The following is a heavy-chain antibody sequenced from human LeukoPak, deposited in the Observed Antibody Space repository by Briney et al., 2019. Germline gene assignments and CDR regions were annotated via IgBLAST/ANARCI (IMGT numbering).Heavy chain of an antibody. CDR2: ISSSSSTI. CDR1: GFTFSSYS. V-gene: IGHV3-48*01. J-gene: IGHJ3*02. CDR3: ARDGSFLEWLSDAFDI. D-gene: IGHD3-3*01. Sequence: PGGSLRLSCAASGFTFSSYSMNWVRQAPGKGLEGVSYISSSSSTIYYADSVKGRFTISRDNAKNSLYLQMNSLRAEHTAVYYCARDGSFLEWLSDAFDIWGQGTMVTVSS.